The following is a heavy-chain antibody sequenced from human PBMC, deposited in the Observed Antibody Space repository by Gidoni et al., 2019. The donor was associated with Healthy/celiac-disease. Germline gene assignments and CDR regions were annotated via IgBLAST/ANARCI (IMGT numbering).Heavy chain of an antibody. CDR3: ASSFCSSTSCYVSAFDI. CDR1: GGPFSSYA. V-gene: IGHV1-69*01. J-gene: IGHJ3*02. Sequence: QVQLVQSGAEVKKPGSSVKVSCKASGGPFSSYAISWVRPAPGQGLEWMGGIIPIFGTANYAQKFQGRVTITADESTSTAYMELSSLRSEDTAVYYCASSFCSSTSCYVSAFDIWGQGTMVTVSS. D-gene: IGHD2-2*01. CDR2: IIPIFGTA.